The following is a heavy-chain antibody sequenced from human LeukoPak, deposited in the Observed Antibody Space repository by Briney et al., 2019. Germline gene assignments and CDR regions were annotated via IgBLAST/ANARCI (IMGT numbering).Heavy chain of an antibody. CDR1: GFTFSSYS. D-gene: IGHD5-18*01. CDR2: ISSSGSTI. CDR3: ARGSGRSDVDTAMVNQGY. Sequence: GGSLRLSCAASGFTFSSYSMNWVRQAPGKGLEWVSYISSSGSTIYYADSVKGRFTISRDNAKNSLYLQMNSLRAEDTAVYYCARGSGRSDVDTAMVNQGYWGQGTLVTVSS. J-gene: IGHJ4*02. V-gene: IGHV3-48*04.